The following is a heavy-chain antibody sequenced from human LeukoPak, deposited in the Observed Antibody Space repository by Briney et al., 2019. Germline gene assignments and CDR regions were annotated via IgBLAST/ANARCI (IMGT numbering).Heavy chain of an antibody. Sequence: GGSLRLSCAASGFTFSTYWMTWVRQAPGKGLEWVANINHDGSGKEHVDSVKGRFTMSRDNANNSLYLQMSSLRAEDTAVYYCATNEGELLKSWGQGTLVTVSS. CDR1: GFTFSTYW. D-gene: IGHD3-10*01. J-gene: IGHJ5*02. CDR2: INHDGSGK. V-gene: IGHV3-7*01. CDR3: ATNEGELLKS.